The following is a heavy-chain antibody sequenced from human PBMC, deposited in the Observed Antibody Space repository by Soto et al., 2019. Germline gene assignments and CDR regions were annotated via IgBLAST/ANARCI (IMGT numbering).Heavy chain of an antibody. CDR3: ASGRIFGMDV. D-gene: IGHD2-15*01. CDR2: IYYSGST. V-gene: IGHV4-59*12. Sequence: SETLSLTCTVSGGSISSYYWSWIRQPPGKGLEWIGYIYYSGSTNYNPSLKSRVTISVDTSKNQFSLKLSSVTAADTAVYYCASGRIFGMDVWGQGTTVTVSS. J-gene: IGHJ6*02. CDR1: GGSISSYY.